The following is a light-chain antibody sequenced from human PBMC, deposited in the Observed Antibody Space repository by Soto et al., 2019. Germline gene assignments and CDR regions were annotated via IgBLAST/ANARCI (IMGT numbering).Light chain of an antibody. CDR1: QSISSY. CDR2: AAS. V-gene: IGKV1-39*01. J-gene: IGKJ3*01. CDR3: QQSYSTPFT. Sequence: DIQMTQSPSSLSASVGDRVTITCRASQSISSYLNWYQQKPGKAPKLLIYAASSLQSGVPSRFNGSGSGTDFTRPIRSLQPEDFATYYCQQSYSTPFTFGPGTKVDIK.